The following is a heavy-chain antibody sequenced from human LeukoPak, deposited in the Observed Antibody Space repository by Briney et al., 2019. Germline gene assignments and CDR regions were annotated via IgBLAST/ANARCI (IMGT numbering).Heavy chain of an antibody. CDR1: GGTFSSYA. Sequence: GASVKVSCKASGGTFSSYAISWVRQAPGQGLEWMGGIIPIFGTANYAQKFQGRVTITTDESTSTAYMELSSLRSEDMAVYYCARGPDIAAAGTARYNWFDPWGQGTLVTVSS. V-gene: IGHV1-69*05. CDR2: IIPIFGTA. J-gene: IGHJ5*02. D-gene: IGHD6-13*01. CDR3: ARGPDIAAAGTARYNWFDP.